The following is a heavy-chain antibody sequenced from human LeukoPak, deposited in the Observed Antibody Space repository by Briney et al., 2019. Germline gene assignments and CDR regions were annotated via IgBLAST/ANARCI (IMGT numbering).Heavy chain of an antibody. Sequence: SETLSLTCTVSGGSISSYYWSWIRQPPGKGLEWIGYIYYSGSTNYNPSLKSRVIISVDTSKNQFSLKVSSVTAADTAVYFCARLFDDYGDQRGLDYWGQGILVTVSS. D-gene: IGHD4-17*01. CDR1: GGSISSYY. J-gene: IGHJ4*02. CDR3: ARLFDDYGDQRGLDY. V-gene: IGHV4-59*12. CDR2: IYYSGST.